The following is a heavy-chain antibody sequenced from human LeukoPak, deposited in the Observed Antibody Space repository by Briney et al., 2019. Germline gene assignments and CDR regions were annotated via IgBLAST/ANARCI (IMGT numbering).Heavy chain of an antibody. J-gene: IGHJ4*02. Sequence: GESLKISCKASGYTFNNNYIAWVRQMSGKGLEGMGIIYPGDSDTRYSPSFQGHVTISADESISTAYLQWSSVTATDSAMYYCVRGNQKYGDYVRDWGQGTLVTISS. V-gene: IGHV5-51*01. D-gene: IGHD4-17*01. CDR3: VRGNQKYGDYVRD. CDR1: GYTFNNNY. CDR2: IYPGDSDT.